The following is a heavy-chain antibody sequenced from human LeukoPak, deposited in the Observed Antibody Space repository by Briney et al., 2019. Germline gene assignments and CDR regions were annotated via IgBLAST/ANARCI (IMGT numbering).Heavy chain of an antibody. Sequence: GGSLRLSCAASGFTFDDYGMHWVRHAPGKGREWVSGFSWNSGSIVYAASVKGRFTISRDNAKNSLYLQLNSLSAEDTALYYCAKDSSDSGSYFDYWGQGTLVTVSS. D-gene: IGHD3-22*01. CDR1: GFTFDDYG. CDR3: AKDSSDSGSYFDY. J-gene: IGHJ4*02. V-gene: IGHV3-9*01. CDR2: FSWNSGSI.